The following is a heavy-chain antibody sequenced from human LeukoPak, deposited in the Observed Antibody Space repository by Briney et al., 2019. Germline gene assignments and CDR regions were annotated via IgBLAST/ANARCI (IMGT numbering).Heavy chain of an antibody. Sequence: TGGSLRLSCAASGFPFSSYSMNWVRRAPGKGLEWVSYISASGSNIYYLDAVRGRFTVSRDNAMNPLFLQMNRPRAEDTAIYYCVRVKGTYFDFWGQGTLVTVSS. D-gene: IGHD1-1*01. CDR1: GFPFSSYS. V-gene: IGHV3-48*01. CDR3: VRVKGTYFDF. CDR2: ISASGSNI. J-gene: IGHJ4*02.